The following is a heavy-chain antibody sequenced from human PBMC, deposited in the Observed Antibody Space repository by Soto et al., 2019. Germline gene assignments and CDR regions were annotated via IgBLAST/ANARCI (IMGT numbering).Heavy chain of an antibody. Sequence: GGSLRLSCGASGFTFSSYGMSWVRQAPGKGLEWVSSISNSGSEIFYAASVKGRFTISRDSSKNTLYLEMSSLRPEDTAVYYCLRRGYNWQLSDYWGQGTLVTVSS. V-gene: IGHV3-23*01. J-gene: IGHJ4*02. CDR2: ISNSGSEI. CDR1: GFTFSSYG. CDR3: LRRGYNWQLSDY. D-gene: IGHD6-25*01.